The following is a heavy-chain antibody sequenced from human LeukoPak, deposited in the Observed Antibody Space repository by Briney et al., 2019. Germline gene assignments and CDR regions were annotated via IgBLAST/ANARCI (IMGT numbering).Heavy chain of an antibody. J-gene: IGHJ5*02. Sequence: SETLSLTCTVSGASISSSNYYWGWIRQPPGKGLGWIGSIYYSGSTYYNPSLKSRVTISVDTSKNQFSLKLSSVTAADTAVYYCARLDGYCSGGSCYSVSFVDPWGQGTLVTVSS. CDR2: IYYSGST. CDR3: ARLDGYCSGGSCYSVSFVDP. D-gene: IGHD2-15*01. V-gene: IGHV4-39*01. CDR1: GASISSSNYY.